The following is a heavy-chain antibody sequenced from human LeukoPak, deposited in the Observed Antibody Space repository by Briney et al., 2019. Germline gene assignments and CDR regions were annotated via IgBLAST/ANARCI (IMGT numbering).Heavy chain of an antibody. D-gene: IGHD3-22*01. CDR2: IIGGGDST. V-gene: IGHV3-23*01. CDR1: GFTFSSYA. J-gene: IGHJ4*02. CDR3: ARGGSHERIGYSRYFDY. Sequence: PGGSLRLSCAASGFTFSSYAMSWVRQAPGKGLEWVSGIIGGGDSTFYADSVKGWFTISRDISKSTLYLQVNNLRAEDTAIYYCARGGSHERIGYSRYFDYWGQGTLVAVSS.